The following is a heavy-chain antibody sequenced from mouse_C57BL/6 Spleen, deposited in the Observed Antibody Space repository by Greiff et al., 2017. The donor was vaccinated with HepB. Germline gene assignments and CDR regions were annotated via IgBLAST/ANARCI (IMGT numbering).Heavy chain of an antibody. CDR1: GYTFTDYY. J-gene: IGHJ3*01. V-gene: IGHV1-26*01. D-gene: IGHD2-1*01. Sequence: VQLQQSGPELVKPGASVKISCKASGYTFTDYYMNWVKQSHGKSLEWIGDINPNNGGTSYNQKFKGKATLTVDKSSSTAYMELRSLTSEDSAVYYCARGTIYYGNYAWFAYWGQGTLVTVSA. CDR3: ARGTIYYGNYAWFAY. CDR2: INPNNGGT.